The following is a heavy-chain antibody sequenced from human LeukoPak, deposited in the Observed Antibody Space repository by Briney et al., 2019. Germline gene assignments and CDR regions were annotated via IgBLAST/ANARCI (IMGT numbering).Heavy chain of an antibody. CDR3: AKDPRTMVRGVPAALRY. CDR2: IIPIFGTA. CDR1: GGTFSSYA. Sequence: SVRASCKASGGTFSSYAISWVRQAPGHGLEWMGGIIPIFGTANSAQKFQGRVTITADESTSTAYMELSSLRTEDTAVYYWAKDPRTMVRGVPAALRYWGQGTLVTVSS. D-gene: IGHD3-10*01. J-gene: IGHJ4*02. V-gene: IGHV1-69*13.